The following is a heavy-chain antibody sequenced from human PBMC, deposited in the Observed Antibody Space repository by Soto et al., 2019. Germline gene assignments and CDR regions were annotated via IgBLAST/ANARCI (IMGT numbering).Heavy chain of an antibody. V-gene: IGHV4-59*08. J-gene: IGHJ3*02. CDR2: IYYSGST. Sequence: SETLSLTCTVSGGSISSYYWSWIRQPPGKGLEWIGYIYYSGSTNYNPSLKSRVTISVDTSKNQFSLKLSSVTAADTAVYYCARRREDIVVVDDAFDIWGQGTMVTVSS. CDR1: GGSISSYY. CDR3: ARRREDIVVVDDAFDI. D-gene: IGHD2-15*01.